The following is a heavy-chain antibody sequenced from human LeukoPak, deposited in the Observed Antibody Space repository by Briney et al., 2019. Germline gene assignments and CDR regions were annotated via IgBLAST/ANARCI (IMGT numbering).Heavy chain of an antibody. CDR2: ISYDGSNK. J-gene: IGHJ6*02. CDR1: GFTFSSYG. CDR3: AKDDYSGSYYVYGMDV. D-gene: IGHD1-26*01. V-gene: IGHV3-30*18. Sequence: PGRSLRLSCAASGFTFSSYGMHWVRQAPGKGLEWVAVISYDGSNKYYADSVKGRFTISRDNSKNTLYLQMNSLRAEDTAVYYCAKDDYSGSYYVYGMDVRGQGTTVTVSS.